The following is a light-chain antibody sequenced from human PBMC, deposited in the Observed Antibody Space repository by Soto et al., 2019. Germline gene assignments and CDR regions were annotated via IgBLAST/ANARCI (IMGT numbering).Light chain of an antibody. Sequence: KQMTQSPSTLSASVGHRVTVACPSSQSISSWLAWYQQKPGKAPKLLIYKASTLKSGVPSRFSGSGSGTEFTLTISSLQPDDFATYYCQHYNSYSEAFGQGSKV. J-gene: IGKJ1*01. CDR2: KAS. CDR3: QHYNSYSEA. V-gene: IGKV1-5*03. CDR1: QSISSW.